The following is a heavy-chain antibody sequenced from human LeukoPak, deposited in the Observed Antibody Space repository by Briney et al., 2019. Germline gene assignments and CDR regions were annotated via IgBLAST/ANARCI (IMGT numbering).Heavy chain of an antibody. CDR1: GFTFSSYS. V-gene: IGHV3-48*04. CDR3: AKGYYYDSSGLIDY. D-gene: IGHD3-22*01. Sequence: GGSLRLSCAASGFTFSSYSMNWVRQAPGKGLEWVSYISSSSSTIYYADTVKGRFTISRDNAKNSLYLQMNSLRAEDTALYYCAKGYYYDSSGLIDYWGQGTLVTVSS. J-gene: IGHJ4*02. CDR2: ISSSSSTI.